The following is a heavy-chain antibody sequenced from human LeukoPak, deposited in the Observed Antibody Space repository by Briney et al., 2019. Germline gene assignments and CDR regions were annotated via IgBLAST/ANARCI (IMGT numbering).Heavy chain of an antibody. Sequence: GGSLRLSCAASGFTFSSYEMNWVRQAPGKGLEWVSYISSSGSTIYFADSVKGRFTISRDNAKNSLYLQMNSLRAEDTAVYYCARDFSNYFDYWGQGTLVTVSS. V-gene: IGHV3-48*03. J-gene: IGHJ4*02. CDR2: ISSSGSTI. CDR3: ARDFSNYFDY. CDR1: GFTFSSYE. D-gene: IGHD3-3*02.